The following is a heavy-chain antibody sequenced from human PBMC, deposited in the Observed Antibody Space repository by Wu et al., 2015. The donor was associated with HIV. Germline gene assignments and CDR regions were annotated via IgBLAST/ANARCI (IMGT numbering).Heavy chain of an antibody. CDR2: IIPIHATA. CDR3: ASDFGYYSGSVS. Sequence: QVQLVQSGAEVKKPGSSVKVSCEASGSTFTNYAINWVRQAPGQGLEWMGGIIPIHATANYAQKFQDRVTITSDESTSTAYMELISLRSDDTAMYSCASDFGYYSGSVSWGQGTLVTVSS. D-gene: IGHD6-19*01. CDR1: GSTFTNYA. V-gene: IGHV1-69*05. J-gene: IGHJ5*02.